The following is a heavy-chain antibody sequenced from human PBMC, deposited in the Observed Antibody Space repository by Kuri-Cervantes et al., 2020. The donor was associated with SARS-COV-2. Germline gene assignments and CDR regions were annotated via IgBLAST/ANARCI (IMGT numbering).Heavy chain of an antibody. Sequence: GESLKISCAASGFTFSNSDMNWVRQAPGKGLEWVSGVSWNGSRTHYADSVKGRFIISRDNSRNFLYRQMNSLRPEDMAVYYRVRHKAAAGIVAPDWGQGTLVTVSS. CDR3: VRHKAAAGIVAPD. CDR1: GFTFSNSD. J-gene: IGHJ4*02. CDR2: VSWNGSRT. V-gene: IGHV3-19*01. D-gene: IGHD6-13*01.